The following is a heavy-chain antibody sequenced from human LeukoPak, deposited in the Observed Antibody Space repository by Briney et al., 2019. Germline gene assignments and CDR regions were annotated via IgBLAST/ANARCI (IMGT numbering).Heavy chain of an antibody. Sequence: GESLKISCKGSGYSFTSYWIGWVRQMPGKGLEWMGIIYPGDSDTRYSPSFQGQVTISADKSISTAYLQWSSLKASDTAMYYCARRTGNADILTGYYYNWFDPWGQGTLVTVSS. D-gene: IGHD3-9*01. CDR2: IYPGDSDT. CDR3: ARRTGNADILTGYYYNWFDP. V-gene: IGHV5-51*01. CDR1: GYSFTSYW. J-gene: IGHJ5*02.